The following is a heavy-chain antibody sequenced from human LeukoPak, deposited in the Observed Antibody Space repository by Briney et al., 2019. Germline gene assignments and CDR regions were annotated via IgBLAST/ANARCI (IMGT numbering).Heavy chain of an antibody. D-gene: IGHD2-15*01. CDR1: GFTVSSNF. J-gene: IGHJ6*03. Sequence: GGSLRLSCAASGFTVSSNFMSWVRQAPGKGLEWVSAIYSGGSTYYADSVKGRFTISRDSSKNTLYLQMHSLRAEDTAVYYCATASYCSGGSRYSDYYYYYYMDVWGKGTTVTVSS. V-gene: IGHV3-53*01. CDR3: ATASYCSGGSRYSDYYYYYYMDV. CDR2: IYSGGST.